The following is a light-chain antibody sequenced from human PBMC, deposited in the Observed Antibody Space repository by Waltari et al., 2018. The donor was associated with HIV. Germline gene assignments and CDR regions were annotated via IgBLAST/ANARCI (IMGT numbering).Light chain of an antibody. V-gene: IGKV1-6*01. CDR2: GAS. CDR3: LQDYDYPRT. CDR1: QGIRND. Sequence: AIQMTQSPSSLSASVGDRVTITCRASQGIRNDLAWYQQKPGTAPKLLIYGASRLQSGVPSRFSGSGSGTDFTLTISSLQPEDFATYYCLQDYDYPRTFGHGTKVDLK. J-gene: IGKJ1*01.